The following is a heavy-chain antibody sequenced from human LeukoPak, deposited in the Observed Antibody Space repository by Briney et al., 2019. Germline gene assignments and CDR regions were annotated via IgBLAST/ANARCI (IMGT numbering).Heavy chain of an antibody. J-gene: IGHJ4*02. D-gene: IGHD1-26*01. CDR2: ISTSGSYI. CDR3: ARGWEGYFDY. Sequence: GGSLRLSCAASGFSFRTSAMNWVRQAPGQGLEWVSSISTSGSYIYYADSVEGRFTISRDNAKNTLYLQMNSLRAEDTAVYYCARGWEGYFDYWGQGTLVTVSS. V-gene: IGHV3-21*01. CDR1: GFSFRTSA.